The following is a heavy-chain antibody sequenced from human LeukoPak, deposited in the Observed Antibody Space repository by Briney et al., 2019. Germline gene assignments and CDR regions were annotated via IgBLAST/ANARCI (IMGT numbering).Heavy chain of an antibody. CDR1: GFTFSSYG. V-gene: IGHV3-30*03. CDR2: ISYDGSNK. Sequence: GRSLRLSCAASGFTFSSYGMHWVRQAPGKGLEWVAVISYDGSNKYYADSVKGRFTISRDNSKNTLYLQMNSLRAEDTAVYYCARDVYYYDSSGYGYWGQGTLVTVSS. CDR3: ARDVYYYDSSGYGY. D-gene: IGHD3-22*01. J-gene: IGHJ4*02.